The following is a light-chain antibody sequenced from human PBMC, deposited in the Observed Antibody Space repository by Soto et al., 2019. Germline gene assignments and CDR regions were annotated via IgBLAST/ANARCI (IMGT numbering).Light chain of an antibody. CDR2: GAS. CDR1: QSVSSN. CDR3: QQYNNWPLT. V-gene: IGKV3-15*01. J-gene: IGKJ5*01. Sequence: EIVMTQSPAPLSVSPGERATLSCRASQSVSSNLAWYQQKPGQAPRLLIYGASTRATGIPARFSGSGSGTEFTLTISSLQSEDVAVYYCQQYNNWPLTFGQGTRLEI.